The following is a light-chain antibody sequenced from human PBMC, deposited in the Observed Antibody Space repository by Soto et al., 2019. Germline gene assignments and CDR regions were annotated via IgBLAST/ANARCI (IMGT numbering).Light chain of an antibody. CDR1: QSVSSSY. Sequence: EIVLTQSPGTLSLSPGERATLSCRASQSVSSSYLAWYQQKPGQAPRLLIYGASSRATGIPDRFSGSGSGTDFTLTISRLEPEDFAVYYCQQYEDSPVTFGQGTKV. CDR3: QQYEDSPVT. V-gene: IGKV3-20*01. J-gene: IGKJ1*01. CDR2: GAS.